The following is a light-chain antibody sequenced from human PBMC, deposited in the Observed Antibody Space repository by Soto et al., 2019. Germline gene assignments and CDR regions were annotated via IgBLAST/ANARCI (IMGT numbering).Light chain of an antibody. CDR3: QQYGSSPIT. Sequence: EIVLTQSPGTLSLSPGERASLSCRASQRVSGNYLAWYQQKPGQARRPLIYAAFSRATGIPDRFSGSGSGTDFTLTITRLEPEDFAVYYCQQYGSSPITFGQGTRLEIK. CDR2: AAF. J-gene: IGKJ5*01. CDR1: QRVSGNY. V-gene: IGKV3-20*01.